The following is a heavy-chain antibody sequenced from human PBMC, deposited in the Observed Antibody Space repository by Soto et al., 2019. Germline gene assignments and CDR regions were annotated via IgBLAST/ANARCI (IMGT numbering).Heavy chain of an antibody. J-gene: IGHJ6*03. D-gene: IGHD2-2*01. CDR2: INAYNGNT. Sequence: ASVKVSCKASGYTLTSYGISWVRQAPGQGLEWMGWINAYNGNTNYAQKLQGRVTMTRDTSTSTAYMELRSLRSDDTAVYYCARVVDYYYYYMDVWGKGTTVTVSS. CDR3: ARVVDYYYYYMDV. V-gene: IGHV1-18*01. CDR1: GYTLTSYG.